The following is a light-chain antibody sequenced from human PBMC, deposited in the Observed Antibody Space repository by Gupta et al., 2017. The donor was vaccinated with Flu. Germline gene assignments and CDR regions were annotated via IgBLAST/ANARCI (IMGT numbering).Light chain of an antibody. J-gene: IGLJ3*02. V-gene: IGLV2-8*01. Sequence: VSSYQQHSGTAPKLMIYEVSQRPSGVPDRFSGSKSGHTPSLTVSGLQAAAAADSYCGSSAGSNNWLLGGGTKLTVL. CDR3: GSSAGSNNWL. CDR2: EVS.